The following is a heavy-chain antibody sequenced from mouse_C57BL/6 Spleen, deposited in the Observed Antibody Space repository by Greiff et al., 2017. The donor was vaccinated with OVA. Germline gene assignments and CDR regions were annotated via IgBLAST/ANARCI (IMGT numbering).Heavy chain of an antibody. CDR2: IDPETGGT. V-gene: IGHV1-15*01. CDR3: TRSRGSITTVVAPFAY. D-gene: IGHD1-1*01. CDR1: GYTFTDYE. J-gene: IGHJ3*01. Sequence: VQLQESGAELVRPGASVTLSCKASGYTFTDYEMHWVKQTPVHGLEWIGAIDPETGGTAYNQKFKGKAILTADKSSSTAYMELRSLTSEDSAVYYGTRSRGSITTVVAPFAYWGQGTLVTVSA.